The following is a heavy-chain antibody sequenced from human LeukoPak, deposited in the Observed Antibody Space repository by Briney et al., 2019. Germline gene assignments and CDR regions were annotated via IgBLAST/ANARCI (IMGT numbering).Heavy chain of an antibody. V-gene: IGHV4-59*01. CDR3: ARVFDSGSQAYFYYMDV. Sequence: SETLSLTCPVSGDSISNYYWSWIRQPPGKGLEWIAYIYYSGSTNYNPSHKSRVTMSVDTSKNQFSLKVSSVTAADTAVYYCARVFDSGSQAYFYYMDVWGKGTTVTISS. D-gene: IGHD3-10*01. J-gene: IGHJ6*03. CDR2: IYYSGST. CDR1: GDSISNYY.